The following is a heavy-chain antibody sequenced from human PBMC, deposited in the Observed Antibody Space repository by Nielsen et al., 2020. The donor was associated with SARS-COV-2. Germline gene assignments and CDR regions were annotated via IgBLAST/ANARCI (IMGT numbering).Heavy chain of an antibody. D-gene: IGHD6-13*01. Sequence: GESLKISCAASGFTFSSYAMHWVRQAPGKGLEYVSAISSNGGSTYYANSVKGRFTISRDNSKNTLYLQMGSLRAEDMAVYYCAREAAAGPLDYWGQGTLVTVSS. CDR2: ISSNGGST. V-gene: IGHV3-64*01. CDR1: GFTFSSYA. J-gene: IGHJ4*02. CDR3: AREAAAGPLDY.